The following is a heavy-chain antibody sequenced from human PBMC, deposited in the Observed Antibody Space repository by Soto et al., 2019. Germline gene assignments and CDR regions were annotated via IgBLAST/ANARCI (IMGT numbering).Heavy chain of an antibody. Sequence: QVQLQESGPGLVKPSQTLSLTCTVSGGSISSGGYYWSWIRQHPGKGLEWIGYIYYSGSTYYNPSLKSRVTISVDTSKNQFSLKLSSVTAADTAVYYCAXXXXXXDYVWGSYRPPDYWGQGTLVTVSS. CDR3: AXXXXXXDYVWGSYRPPDY. CDR1: GGSISSGGYY. CDR2: IYYSGST. D-gene: IGHD3-16*02. J-gene: IGHJ4*02. V-gene: IGHV4-31*03.